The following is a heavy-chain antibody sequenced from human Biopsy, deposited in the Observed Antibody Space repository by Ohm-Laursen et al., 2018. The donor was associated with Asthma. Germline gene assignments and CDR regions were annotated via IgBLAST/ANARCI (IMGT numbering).Heavy chain of an antibody. D-gene: IGHD3-3*01. V-gene: IGHV3-30*03. Sequence: RSLRLSCSAPGFTFSSYGMHWVRQAPGKGLEWVAVISYDGSNKYYADSVKGRFTISRDNSKNTLYLQMNGLRAEDTAVYYCASQSSGPDFWSGYYYFDYWGQGTLVTVSS. J-gene: IGHJ4*02. CDR1: GFTFSSYG. CDR2: ISYDGSNK. CDR3: ASQSSGPDFWSGYYYFDY.